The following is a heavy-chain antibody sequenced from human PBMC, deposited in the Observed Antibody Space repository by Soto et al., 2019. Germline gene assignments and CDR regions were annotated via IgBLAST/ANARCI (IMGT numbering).Heavy chain of an antibody. D-gene: IGHD2-8*01. V-gene: IGHV4-31*03. CDR1: GGSISSGGYY. Sequence: QVQLQESGPGLVKPSQTLSLTCTVSGGSISSGGYYWSWIRQHPGKGLEWIGYIYYSGSTYYNPSLKSRVTISVDTSKNQFSLKLSSVTAADTAVYYCARGSIVLMVYARHDAFDIWGQGTMVTVSS. CDR3: ARGSIVLMVYARHDAFDI. CDR2: IYYSGST. J-gene: IGHJ3*02.